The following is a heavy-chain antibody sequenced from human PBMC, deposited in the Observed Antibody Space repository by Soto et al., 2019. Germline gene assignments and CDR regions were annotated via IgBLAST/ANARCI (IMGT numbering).Heavy chain of an antibody. CDR1: GYTFTSYV. V-gene: IGHV1-18*01. Sequence: ASVKVSCKASGYTFTSYVISWLLQSPLQWLEWMGCISSYNGNTNYAQNLHGRFTITTDTSTSTAYMELRSLRSDDTAVYYCARDRQSYGGNPASFDYWGQGTLVTVSS. J-gene: IGHJ4*02. CDR3: ARDRQSYGGNPASFDY. D-gene: IGHD4-17*01. CDR2: ISSYNGNT.